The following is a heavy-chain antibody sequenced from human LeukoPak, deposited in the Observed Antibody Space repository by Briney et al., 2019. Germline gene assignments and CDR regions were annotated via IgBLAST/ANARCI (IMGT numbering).Heavy chain of an antibody. D-gene: IGHD3-9*01. CDR1: GFTVSSNY. CDR3: AKDRGPYYDILTGYYFVY. V-gene: IGHV3-53*04. J-gene: IGHJ4*02. CDR2: IYSGGST. Sequence: GGSLRLSCAASGFTVSSNYMSWVRQAPGKGLEWVSVIYSGGSTYYADSVKGRFTISRHNSKNTLYLQMNSLRAEDTAVYYCAKDRGPYYDILTGYYFVYWGQGTLVTVSS.